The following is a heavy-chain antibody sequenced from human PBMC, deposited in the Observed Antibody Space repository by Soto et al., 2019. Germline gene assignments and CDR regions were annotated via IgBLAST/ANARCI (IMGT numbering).Heavy chain of an antibody. D-gene: IGHD5-18*01. CDR1: GFTVSSNY. V-gene: IGHV3-66*01. J-gene: IGHJ4*01. Sequence: EVQLVESGGGLVQPGGSLRLSCAASGFTVSSNYMSWVRQAPGKGLEWVSVIYSGGSTYYAYSVKGRFTMSRDNSKNTQYLEMNSLRAEDTAVYYCARDQRYSHYWGHGTLVTVAA. CDR3: ARDQRYSHY. CDR2: IYSGGST.